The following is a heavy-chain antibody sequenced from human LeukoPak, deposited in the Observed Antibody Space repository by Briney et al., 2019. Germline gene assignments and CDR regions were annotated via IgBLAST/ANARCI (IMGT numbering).Heavy chain of an antibody. CDR2: ITASGTAM. CDR3: ASSGSYRFDC. J-gene: IGHJ4*02. V-gene: IGHV3-48*02. CDR1: GFTFSSYS. D-gene: IGHD1-26*01. Sequence: GGSLRLSCAAFGFTFSSYSMNWVRQAPGKGLEWVSHITASGTAMFYADSVKGRFTISRDNAKNSLYLQMNSLRDEDTAVYYCASSGSYRFDCWGQGTLVTVSS.